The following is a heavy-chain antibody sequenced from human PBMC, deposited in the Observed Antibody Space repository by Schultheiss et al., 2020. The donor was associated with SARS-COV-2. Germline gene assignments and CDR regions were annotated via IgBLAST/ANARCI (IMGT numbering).Heavy chain of an antibody. CDR2: IYWNDDK. J-gene: IGHJ5*02. V-gene: IGHV2-5*01. CDR3: ARIEGSKYCSGGSCYRWFDP. Sequence: SGPTLVKPTQTLTLTCTFSGFSLSTSGVGVGWIRQPPGKALEWLALIYWNDDKRYSPSLKSRLTISKDTSKSQVVLTMTNMDPVDTATYYCARIEGSKYCSGGSCYRWFDPWGQGTLVTVSS. CDR1: GFSLSTSGVG. D-gene: IGHD2-15*01.